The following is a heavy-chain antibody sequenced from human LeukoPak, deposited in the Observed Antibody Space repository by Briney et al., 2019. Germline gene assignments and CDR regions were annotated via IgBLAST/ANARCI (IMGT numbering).Heavy chain of an antibody. J-gene: IGHJ4*02. Sequence: PGGSLRLSCTASGFTFSYAWMSWVRQAPGKGLEWVGRIKSIHDGGTTDYSAPVKGRFFVSRDDSKNIVSLQMNSLKTEDTAVYYCTTLGTNILGEHSWSQGSLVTVSS. V-gene: IGHV3-15*05. D-gene: IGHD2/OR15-2a*01. CDR3: TTLGTNILGEHS. CDR1: GFTFSYAW. CDR2: IKSIHDGGTT.